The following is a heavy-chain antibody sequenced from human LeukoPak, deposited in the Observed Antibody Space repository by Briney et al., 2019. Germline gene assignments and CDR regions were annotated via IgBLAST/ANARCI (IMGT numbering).Heavy chain of an antibody. CDR1: GYRFTGHY. CDR2: INPDSGDT. Sequence: ASVKVSCKASGYRFTGHYIHWVRQAPGQGLEWMGWINPDSGDTNHAQTFQGRVTMTRDTSISTVYLELSSLTSDDTALYYCARDPVRGYYYGLEYYFDYWGQGTLVTVSS. CDR3: ARDPVRGYYYGLEYYFDY. V-gene: IGHV1-2*02. D-gene: IGHD3-22*01. J-gene: IGHJ4*02.